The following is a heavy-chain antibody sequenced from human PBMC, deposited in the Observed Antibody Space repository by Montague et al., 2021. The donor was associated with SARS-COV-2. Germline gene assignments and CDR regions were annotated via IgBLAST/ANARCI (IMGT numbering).Heavy chain of an antibody. CDR2: IYYSGST. D-gene: IGHD3-3*01. CDR3: ARDPWRITVFGVVTRYGMDV. CDR1: GGSFTGYS. V-gene: IGHV4-59*01. Sequence: SETLSLTCAVDGGSFTGYSWNWIRQPPGKGLEWIGYIYYSGSTNYNPSLTSRVPISVDTSKNQFSLKLSSVTAADTAVYYCARDPWRITVFGVVTRYGMDVWGQGTMVTVSS. J-gene: IGHJ6*02.